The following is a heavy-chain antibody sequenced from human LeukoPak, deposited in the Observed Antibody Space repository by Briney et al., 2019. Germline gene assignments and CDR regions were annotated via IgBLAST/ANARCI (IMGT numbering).Heavy chain of an antibody. V-gene: IGHV1-18*01. D-gene: IGHD4-23*01. CDR3: ARGDMTTVVTHDYGMDV. CDR2: ISAYNGNT. Sequence: ASVKVSCKASGYTFTSYGISWVRQAPGQGLEWMGWISAYNGNTNYAQKFQGWVTMTRDTSISTAYMELSRLRSDDTAVYYCARGDMTTVVTHDYGMDVWGQGTTVTVSS. CDR1: GYTFTSYG. J-gene: IGHJ6*02.